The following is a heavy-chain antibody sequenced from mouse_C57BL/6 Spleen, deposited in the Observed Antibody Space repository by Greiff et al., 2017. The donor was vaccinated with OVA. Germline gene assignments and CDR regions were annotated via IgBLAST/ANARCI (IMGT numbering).Heavy chain of an antibody. V-gene: IGHV1-15*01. CDR1: GYTFTDYE. D-gene: IGHD2-12*01. CDR2: IDPETGGT. CDR3: TRGGALRPWFAY. J-gene: IGHJ3*01. Sequence: QVQLQQSGAELVRPGASVTLSCKASGYTFTDYEMHWVKQTPVHGLEWIGAIDPETGGTAYNQKFKGKAILTADKSSSTAYMELRSLTSEDSAVYYCTRGGALRPWFAYWGKGTLVTVSA.